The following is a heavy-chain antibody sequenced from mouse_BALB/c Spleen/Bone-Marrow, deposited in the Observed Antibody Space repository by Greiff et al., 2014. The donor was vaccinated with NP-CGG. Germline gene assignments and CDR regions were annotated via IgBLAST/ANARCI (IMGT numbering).Heavy chain of an antibody. Sequence: EVQLQQSGAELVKPGASVKLSCTASGFNVKDTYIHWVKQRPEQGLEWIGRIDPANGNTKYDPKFQGKATITAETSSNTAYLQLSSLTSEDTAVYYCASYVYGYYFDYWGQGTTLTVSS. V-gene: IGHV14-3*02. CDR1: GFNVKDTY. D-gene: IGHD2-2*01. CDR3: ASYVYGYYFDY. CDR2: IDPANGNT. J-gene: IGHJ2*01.